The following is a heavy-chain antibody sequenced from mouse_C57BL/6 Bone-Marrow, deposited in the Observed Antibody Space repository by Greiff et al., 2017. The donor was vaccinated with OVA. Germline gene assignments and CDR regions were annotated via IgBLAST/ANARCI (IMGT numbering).Heavy chain of an antibody. D-gene: IGHD1-1*01. CDR2: IYPGGGYT. V-gene: IGHV1-63*01. Sequence: QVQLQQSGAELVRPGTSVKMSCKASGYTFTNYWIGWAKQRPGHGLEWIGDIYPGGGYTNYHEKFKGKATLTADNSSSTAYMQVSSLTSEDSAIYYCARGSSYFYWYFGVWGTGTTVTVSS. CDR1: GYTFTNYW. CDR3: ARGSSYFYWYFGV. J-gene: IGHJ1*03.